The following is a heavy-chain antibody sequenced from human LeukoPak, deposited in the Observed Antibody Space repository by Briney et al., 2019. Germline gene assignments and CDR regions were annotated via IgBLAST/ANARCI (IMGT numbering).Heavy chain of an antibody. CDR1: GFPFSSYS. CDR2: IKPDGTTK. D-gene: IGHD6-13*01. Sequence: QPGGSLRLSCAASGFPFSSYSMTWVRQAPGKGLEWVANIKPDGTTKFYVDSVKGRFTISRDNALNSLYLQMNSLRAGDTAIYYCARSIPYGTTWYGRSDYWGQGTLVTVSS. CDR3: ARSIPYGTTWYGRSDY. V-gene: IGHV3-7*03. J-gene: IGHJ4*02.